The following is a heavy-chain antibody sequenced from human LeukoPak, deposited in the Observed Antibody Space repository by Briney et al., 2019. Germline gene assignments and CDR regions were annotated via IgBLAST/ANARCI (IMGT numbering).Heavy chain of an antibody. Sequence: PSETLSLTCTVSGGSISSGSYYWSWIRQPAGKGLEWIGRIYTSGSTNYNPSLKSRVTISVDTSKNQFSLKLSSVTAADTAVYYCARDRGGGANWDWGQGTLVTVSS. V-gene: IGHV4-61*02. CDR3: ARDRGGGANWD. CDR2: IYTSGST. CDR1: GGSISSGSYY. D-gene: IGHD1-26*01. J-gene: IGHJ4*02.